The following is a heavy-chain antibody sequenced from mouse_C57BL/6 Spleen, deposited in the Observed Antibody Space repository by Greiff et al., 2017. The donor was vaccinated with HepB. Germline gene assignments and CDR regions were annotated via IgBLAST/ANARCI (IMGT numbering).Heavy chain of an antibody. CDR3: ARSATVVGAMDY. Sequence: VQLQQSGPELVKPGASVKISCKASGYAFSSSWMNWVKQRPGKGLEWIGRIYPGDGDTNYNGKFKGKATLTADKSSSTAYMQLSSLTSEDSAVYFCARSATVVGAMDYWGQGTSVTVSS. J-gene: IGHJ4*01. V-gene: IGHV1-82*01. CDR1: GYAFSSSW. D-gene: IGHD1-1*01. CDR2: IYPGDGDT.